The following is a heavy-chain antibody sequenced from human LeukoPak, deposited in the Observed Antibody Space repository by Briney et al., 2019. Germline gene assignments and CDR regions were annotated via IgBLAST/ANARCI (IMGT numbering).Heavy chain of an antibody. CDR3: TREGVGSLRFPPWFDP. CDR1: GLTVSSNY. J-gene: IGHJ5*02. V-gene: IGHV3-49*04. Sequence: PGGSLRLSCAASGLTVSSNYMSWVRQAPGKGLEWVGFIRSKAYGGTTEYAASVKGRFTISRDDSKSIAYLQMNSLKTEDTAVYYCTREGVGSLRFPPWFDPWGQGTLVTVSS. D-gene: IGHD3-3*01. CDR2: IRSKAYGGTT.